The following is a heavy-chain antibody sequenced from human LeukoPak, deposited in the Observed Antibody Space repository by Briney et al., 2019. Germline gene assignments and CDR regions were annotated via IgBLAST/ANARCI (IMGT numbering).Heavy chain of an antibody. CDR1: GGPFSGYY. D-gene: IGHD5-24*01. V-gene: IGHV4-34*01. Sequence: KPSETLSLTCAVYGGPFSGYYWSWIRQPPGKGLEWIGEINHSGSTNYNPSLKSRVTISVDTSKNQFSLKLSSVTAADTAVYYCALEMATVSYWGQGTLVTVSS. J-gene: IGHJ4*02. CDR2: INHSGST. CDR3: ALEMATVSY.